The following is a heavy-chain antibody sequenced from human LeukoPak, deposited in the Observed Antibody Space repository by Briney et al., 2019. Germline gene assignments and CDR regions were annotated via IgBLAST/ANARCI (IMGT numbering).Heavy chain of an antibody. CDR3: TTYSSGHY. CDR2: IGVKTNSYAT. D-gene: IGHD6-19*01. J-gene: IGHJ4*02. Sequence: GGTLRLSCAASGFTFSVSDMHWVRQASGKGLEWVGRIGVKTNSYATAYAAALQGRFTISRDDSKNTAYLQMNSLTTEDTAVYYCTTYSSGHYWGQGTLVTVSS. CDR1: GFTFSVSD. V-gene: IGHV3-73*01.